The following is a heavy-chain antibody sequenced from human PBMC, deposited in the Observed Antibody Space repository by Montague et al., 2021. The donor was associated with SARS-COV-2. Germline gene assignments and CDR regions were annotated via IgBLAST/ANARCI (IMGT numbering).Heavy chain of an antibody. D-gene: IGHD6-25*01. J-gene: IGHJ6*02. Sequence: PALGKPTQTLTLTCTFSGFSLSTSGVGVGWIRQPPGKALEWLALIYWDDDKRYSPSLKSRLTITKDTSKNQVVLTMTNMDPVDTATYYCAHSIAAIEAESSYYYYYYGMDVWGQGTTVTVSS. CDR2: IYWDDDK. CDR3: AHSIAAIEAESSYYYYYYGMDV. V-gene: IGHV2-5*02. CDR1: GFSLSTSGVG.